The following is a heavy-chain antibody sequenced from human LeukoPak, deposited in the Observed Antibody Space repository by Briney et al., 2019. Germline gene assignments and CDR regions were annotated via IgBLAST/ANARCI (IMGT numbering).Heavy chain of an antibody. CDR2: VYTSGST. D-gene: IGHD1-7*01. V-gene: IGHV4-4*07. CDR1: GGSISGYY. CDR3: ARLITGTTTAFDI. J-gene: IGHJ3*02. Sequence: SSETLSLTCSVSGGSISGYYSTWIRQPAGKGLEWIGRVYTSGSTHYNPPLKTRLTMSVDTTKNQFSLKLSSVSAADTAVYYCARLITGTTTAFDIWGQGTVVTVSS.